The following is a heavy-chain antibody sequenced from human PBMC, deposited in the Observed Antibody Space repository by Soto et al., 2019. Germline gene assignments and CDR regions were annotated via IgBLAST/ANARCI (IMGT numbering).Heavy chain of an antibody. J-gene: IGHJ6*02. V-gene: IGHV5-51*01. CDR1: GYTFSSYW. Sequence: PGESLKISCKGSGYTFSSYWIGWVRQIPAKGLEWMGIIYPGDSDTKYSPSFEGHVTISTDKSVNTAYLQWTSLKASDTAIYYCAASIFHYGMNVWGQGTTVTVSS. CDR3: AASIFHYGMNV. CDR2: IYPGDSDT.